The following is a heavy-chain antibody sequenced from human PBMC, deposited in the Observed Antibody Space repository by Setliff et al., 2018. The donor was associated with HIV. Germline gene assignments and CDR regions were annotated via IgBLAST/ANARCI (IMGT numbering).Heavy chain of an antibody. Sequence: PGESLKISCQASGYTFTNHWIGWVRQMPGEGLEWMAIIYPGDSDVRYNPSFQRQVTFSVGKSINTAYLQWSSLKASDTATYYCAREHRLCSGERCVLPDYWGQGTLVTVSS. CDR2: IYPGDSDV. J-gene: IGHJ4*02. CDR1: GYTFTNHW. D-gene: IGHD2-15*01. V-gene: IGHV5-51*01. CDR3: AREHRLCSGERCVLPDY.